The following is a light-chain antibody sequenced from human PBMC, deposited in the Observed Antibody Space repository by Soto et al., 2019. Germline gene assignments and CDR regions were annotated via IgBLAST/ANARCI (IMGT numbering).Light chain of an antibody. Sequence: QSVLTQPPSVSGAPGQRVTISCTGSSSNIGAAYDVYWYQHVPGTAPKLLIYANTNRPSGVPDRFSGSKSGTSASLTITGLQAEDEADYYCQSYDTGLSAVVFGGGTKLTVL. CDR3: QSYDTGLSAVV. CDR1: SSNIGAAYD. J-gene: IGLJ2*01. CDR2: ANT. V-gene: IGLV1-40*01.